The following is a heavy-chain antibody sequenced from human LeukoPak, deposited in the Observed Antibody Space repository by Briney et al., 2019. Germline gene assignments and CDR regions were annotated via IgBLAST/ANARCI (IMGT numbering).Heavy chain of an antibody. Sequence: VASVNVSCKASGYTFTRYYMHWVRQAPGQGLEWMGIINPSGGSTTYAQKFQGRLTMTRDTSTSTVYMELSSLRSEDTAVYYCARGDGELVVIPFDYWGQGTLVTVSS. CDR3: ARGDGELVVIPFDY. D-gene: IGHD3-22*01. J-gene: IGHJ4*02. CDR1: GYTFTRYY. CDR2: INPSGGST. V-gene: IGHV1-46*01.